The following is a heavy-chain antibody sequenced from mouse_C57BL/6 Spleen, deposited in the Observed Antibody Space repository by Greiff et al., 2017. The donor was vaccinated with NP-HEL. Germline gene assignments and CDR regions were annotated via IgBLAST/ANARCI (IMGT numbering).Heavy chain of an antibody. V-gene: IGHV5-4*01. Sequence: DVQLVESGGGLVKPGGSLKLSCAASGFTFSSYAMSWVRQTPEKRLEWVATISDGGSYTYYPDNVKGRFTISRDNAKNNLYLQMSHLKSEDTAMYYCARDHGSSYPYWGQGTLVTVSA. CDR1: GFTFSSYA. J-gene: IGHJ3*01. CDR2: ISDGGSYT. CDR3: ARDHGSSYPY. D-gene: IGHD1-1*01.